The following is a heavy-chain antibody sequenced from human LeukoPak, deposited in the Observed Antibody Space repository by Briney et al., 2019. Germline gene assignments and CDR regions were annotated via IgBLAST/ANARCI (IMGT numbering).Heavy chain of an antibody. CDR2: ISSGSSYT. CDR1: GFTFSSYA. V-gene: IGHV3-21*05. Sequence: GGSLRLSCAASGFTFSSYAMTWIRQAPGKGLEWVSYISSGSSYTDYADSVKGRFTISRDNAKNSLDLQMNILRAEDTALYYCARARGSIPSSSFDYWGQGALVTVSS. D-gene: IGHD6-6*01. J-gene: IGHJ4*02. CDR3: ARARGSIPSSSFDY.